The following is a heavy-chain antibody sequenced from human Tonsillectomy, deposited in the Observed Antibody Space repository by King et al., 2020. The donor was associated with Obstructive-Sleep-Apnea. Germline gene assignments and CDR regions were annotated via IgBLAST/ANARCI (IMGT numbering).Heavy chain of an antibody. CDR2: IYYSGCT. CDR3: ARPEYYDILTGYFPPY. V-gene: IGHV4-39*01. Sequence: LQLQESGPGLVKPSETLSLTCTVSGGSISSSSYYWGWIRQPPGKGLEWIGSIYYSGCTYYNPSLKSRVTISVDTSKNQFSLKLSSVTAADTAVYYCARPEYYDILTGYFPPYWGQGTLVTVSS. J-gene: IGHJ4*02. CDR1: GGSISSSSYY. D-gene: IGHD3-9*01.